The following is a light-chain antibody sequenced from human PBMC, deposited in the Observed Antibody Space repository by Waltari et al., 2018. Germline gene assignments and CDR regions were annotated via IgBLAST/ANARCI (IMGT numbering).Light chain of an antibody. CDR1: QSISSW. J-gene: IGKJ1*01. CDR3: QQYHSYRT. V-gene: IGKV1-5*03. CDR2: KAS. Sequence: DIQLTQSPSTLSASVGDRVIITCRASQSISSWLAWYQQKPGKAPKLLIYKASSLESGVPSRFSGIGSGTEFTLTIISLQPDDCATYYCQQYHSYRTFGQGTKVEIK.